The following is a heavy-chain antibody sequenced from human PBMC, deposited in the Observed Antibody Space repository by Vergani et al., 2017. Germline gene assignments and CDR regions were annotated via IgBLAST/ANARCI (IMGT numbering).Heavy chain of an antibody. D-gene: IGHD6-19*01. CDR3: ARDRRIAVAALRGDAFDI. CDR1: GGSISSYY. V-gene: IGHV4-59*12. Sequence: QVQLQESGPGLVKPSETLSLTCTVSGGSISSYYWSWIRQPPGKGLEWIGYIYYSGSTNSNPSLKSRVTISVDTSKNQFSLKLSSVTAADTAVYYCARDRRIAVAALRGDAFDIWGQGTMVTVSS. CDR2: IYYSGST. J-gene: IGHJ3*02.